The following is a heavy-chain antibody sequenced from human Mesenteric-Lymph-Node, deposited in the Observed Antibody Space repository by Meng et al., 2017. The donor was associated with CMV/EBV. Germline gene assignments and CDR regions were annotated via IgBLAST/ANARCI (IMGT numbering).Heavy chain of an antibody. CDR3: ARDLGFGESLSCYFDY. CDR1: GFIFSTYW. CDR2: IRQDGSEE. J-gene: IGHJ4*02. V-gene: IGHV3-7*01. Sequence: GGSLRLSCAASGFIFSTYWMTWVRQAPGKGLEWVANIRQDGSEEHYVDSVKGRFTISRDNAKNSLYLQMNSLRAEDTAIYYCARDLGFGESLSCYFDYWGQGALVTVSS. D-gene: IGHD3-10*01.